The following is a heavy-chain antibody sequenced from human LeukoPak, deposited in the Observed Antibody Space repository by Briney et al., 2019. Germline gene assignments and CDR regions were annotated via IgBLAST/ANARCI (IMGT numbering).Heavy chain of an antibody. CDR2: IRYDGSNK. V-gene: IGHV3-30*02. J-gene: IGHJ4*02. CDR3: AKDPSLGIGYYFDY. CDR1: GFTFRSYG. Sequence: PGGSLRLSCAASGFTFRSYGMHWVRQAPGKGLEWVAFIRYDGSNKYYADSVKGRFTISRDNSKNTLYLQMNSLRAEDTAVYYCAKDPSLGIGYYFDYWGQGTLVTVSS. D-gene: IGHD7-27*01.